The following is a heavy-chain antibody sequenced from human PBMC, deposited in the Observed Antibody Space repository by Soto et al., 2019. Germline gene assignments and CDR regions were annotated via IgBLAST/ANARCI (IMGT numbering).Heavy chain of an antibody. J-gene: IGHJ6*02. Sequence: SETLSLTCTVSGGSITGYYWSWIRQPPGKGLEWIGYIYNTGSTNYNPSLKSRVTMSVDTSKNQFSLKLYSVTAADTAVYYCARDPPMVRGVIAVPRYYYYGMDVWGQGTTVTVSS. V-gene: IGHV4-59*01. D-gene: IGHD3-10*01. CDR3: ARDPPMVRGVIAVPRYYYYGMDV. CDR2: IYNTGST. CDR1: GGSITGYY.